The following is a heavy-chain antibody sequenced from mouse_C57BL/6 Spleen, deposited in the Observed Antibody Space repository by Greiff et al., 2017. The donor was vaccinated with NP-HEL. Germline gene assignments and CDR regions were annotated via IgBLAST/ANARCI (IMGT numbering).Heavy chain of an antibody. CDR1: GFTFSSYA. Sequence: EVHLVESGGGLVKPGGSLKLSCAASGFTFSSYAMSWVRQTPEKRLEWVATISDGGSYTYYPDNVKGRFTISRDNAKNNLYLQMSHLKSEDTAMYYCAREDAMDYSGQGTSVTVSS. J-gene: IGHJ4*01. CDR2: ISDGGSYT. CDR3: AREDAMDY. V-gene: IGHV5-4*01.